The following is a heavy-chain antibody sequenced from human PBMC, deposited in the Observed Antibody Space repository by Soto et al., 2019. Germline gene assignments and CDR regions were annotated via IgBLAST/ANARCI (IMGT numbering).Heavy chain of an antibody. V-gene: IGHV3-23*01. CDR3: ARMITFGGVIVEYAFDI. J-gene: IGHJ3*02. Sequence: GGSLRLSCAASGFTFSSYAMSWVRQAPGKGLEWVSAISGSGGSTYYADSVKGRFTISRDNSKNTLYLQMNSLRAEDTAVYYCARMITFGGVIVEYAFDIWGQGAMVTVS. D-gene: IGHD3-16*02. CDR1: GFTFSSYA. CDR2: ISGSGGST.